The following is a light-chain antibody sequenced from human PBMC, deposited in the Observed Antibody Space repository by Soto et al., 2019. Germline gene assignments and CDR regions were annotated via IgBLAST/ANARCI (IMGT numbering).Light chain of an antibody. Sequence: DIQLTQSPASLSASVGDGVTITCRASQTISRYLNWYQQKPGTAPNLLIYASSTLQSGVPARFSGRGSETDVTLTISSLQPEDFAHYCCQQTYSNLWTFGQGTRVEVK. V-gene: IGKV1-39*01. CDR1: QTISRY. J-gene: IGKJ1*01. CDR3: QQTYSNLWT. CDR2: ASS.